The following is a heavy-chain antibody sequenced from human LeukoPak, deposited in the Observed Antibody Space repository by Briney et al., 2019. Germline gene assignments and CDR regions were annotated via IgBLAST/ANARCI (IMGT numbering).Heavy chain of an antibody. V-gene: IGHV1-69*01. J-gene: IGHJ4*02. Sequence: ASVKVSXKASGGTFSSYAISWVRQAPGQGLEWIGGIIPIFGTANYAQKFQGRVTITADESTSTAYMELSSLRSEDTAVYYCARTLNYCSSTSCTWDPVGYWGQGTLVTVSS. CDR1: GGTFSSYA. D-gene: IGHD2-2*01. CDR3: ARTLNYCSSTSCTWDPVGY. CDR2: IIPIFGTA.